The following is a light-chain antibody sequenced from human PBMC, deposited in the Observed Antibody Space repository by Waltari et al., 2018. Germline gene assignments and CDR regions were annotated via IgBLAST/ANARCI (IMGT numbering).Light chain of an antibody. CDR2: RNN. CDR1: SPNIGSNY. Sequence: QSVLTQPPSASGTPGQRVTVSCSGSSPNIGSNYVYWYQLLPGTAPKLLIYRNNQRPSGVPDRFSGSKSGTSASLAISGLRSEDEADYYCATWDDSLSINWVFGGGTKVTVL. CDR3: ATWDDSLSINWV. V-gene: IGLV1-47*01. J-gene: IGLJ3*02.